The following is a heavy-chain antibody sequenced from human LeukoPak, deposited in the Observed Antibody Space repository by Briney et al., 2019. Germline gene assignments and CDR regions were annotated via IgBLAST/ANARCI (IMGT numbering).Heavy chain of an antibody. CDR3: AKYGEAERFDP. CDR2: IRSDGSNK. CDR1: GFTFSSYG. Sequence: GGSLRLSCAASGFTFSSYGMHWVRQAPGKGLEWVAFIRSDGSNKYYADSVRGRFTISRDNSKNTLYLQMNSLRAEDTAVYYCAKYGEAERFDPWGQGTLVTVSS. V-gene: IGHV3-30*02. J-gene: IGHJ5*02. D-gene: IGHD3-10*01.